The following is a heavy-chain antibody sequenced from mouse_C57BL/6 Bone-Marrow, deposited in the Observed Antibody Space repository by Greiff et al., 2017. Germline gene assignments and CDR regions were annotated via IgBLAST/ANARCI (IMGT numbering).Heavy chain of an antibody. Sequence: VKVVESGAELMKPGASVKLSCKATGYTFTGYWIEWVKQRPGHGLEWIGEILPGSGSTNYNEKFKGKATFTAATSSNTAYMQLSSLTTADSAIYYGARGDPPRWYFDVWGTGTTVTVSS. CDR2: ILPGSGST. J-gene: IGHJ1*03. CDR1: GYTFTGYW. CDR3: ARGDPPRWYFDV. D-gene: IGHD2-10*02. V-gene: IGHV1-9*01.